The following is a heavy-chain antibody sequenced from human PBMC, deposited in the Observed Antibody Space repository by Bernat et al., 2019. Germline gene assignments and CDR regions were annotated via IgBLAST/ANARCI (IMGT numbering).Heavy chain of an antibody. D-gene: IGHD3-16*01. CDR1: GFTFSSYA. CDR3: AKPLGGSDAFDI. CDR2: ISGSGGST. J-gene: IGHJ3*02. Sequence: EVQLLESGGGLVQPGGSLRLSCAASGFTFSSYAMSWVRQAPGKGLEWVSAISGSGGSTYSADPVKGRFTTSRDNSKNTLYLQMNSLRAEDTAVYYCAKPLGGSDAFDIWGQGTMVTVSS. V-gene: IGHV3-23*01.